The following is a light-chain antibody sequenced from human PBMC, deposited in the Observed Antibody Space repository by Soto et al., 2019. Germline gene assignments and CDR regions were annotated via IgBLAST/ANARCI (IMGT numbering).Light chain of an antibody. CDR3: QKYNSGPPVT. CDR2: AAS. Sequence: DLQMTQSPSSLSASVGDRVTITCRASQGISNYLAWYQQKPGQVPKLLIYAASTLQSGVPSRFSGSGSGTDFTLTISSLHPEDVGSYYCQKYNSGPPVTFGPGTKVDIK. J-gene: IGKJ3*01. CDR1: QGISNY. V-gene: IGKV1-27*01.